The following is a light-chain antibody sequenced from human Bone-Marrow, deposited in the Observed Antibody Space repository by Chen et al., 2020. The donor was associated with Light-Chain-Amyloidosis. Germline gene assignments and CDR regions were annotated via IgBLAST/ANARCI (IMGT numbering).Light chain of an antibody. CDR2: DDS. Sequence: SYVLTQPSSVSVAPGQTATIACGGNNIGSTSVHWYQQTPGQAPLLVVYDDSDRPSGIPERLSGSKSGNTASLTISGLQADDEADYYCNSYSNSNSPYVFGTGTTVTVL. V-gene: IGLV3-21*02. J-gene: IGLJ1*01. CDR1: NIGSTS. CDR3: NSYSNSNSPYV.